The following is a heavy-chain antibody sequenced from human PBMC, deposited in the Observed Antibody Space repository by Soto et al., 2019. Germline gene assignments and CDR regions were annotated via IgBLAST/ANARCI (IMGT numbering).Heavy chain of an antibody. Sequence: GGSLRLSCAASGFTFSSYAMSWVRQAPGKGLEWVSAISGSGGSTYYADSVKGRFTISRDNSKNTLYLQMNGLRAEDTAVYYCANALSGYSYGLISDYWGQGTLVTVSS. D-gene: IGHD5-18*01. CDR2: ISGSGGST. CDR1: GFTFSSYA. V-gene: IGHV3-23*01. CDR3: ANALSGYSYGLISDY. J-gene: IGHJ4*02.